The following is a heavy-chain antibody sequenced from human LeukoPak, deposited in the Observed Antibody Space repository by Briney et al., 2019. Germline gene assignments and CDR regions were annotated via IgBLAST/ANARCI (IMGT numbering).Heavy chain of an antibody. V-gene: IGHV4-31*03. Sequence: SETLSLTCTVSGGSISSGDYHWSWIRQLPGKGLEWIGNIHYSGKTYYNPSLQSRLTISVDTSKNQLSLRLSSVTAADTAIYYCPREKDNYGHVDYWGQGTLVTVSS. J-gene: IGHJ4*02. CDR1: GGSISSGDYH. CDR2: IHYSGKT. D-gene: IGHD5-18*01. CDR3: PREKDNYGHVDY.